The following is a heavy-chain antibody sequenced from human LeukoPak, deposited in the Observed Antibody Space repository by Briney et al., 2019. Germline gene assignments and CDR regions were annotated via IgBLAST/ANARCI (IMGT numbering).Heavy chain of an antibody. J-gene: IGHJ4*02. CDR3: ARDPSNSVGNRIYFDF. CDR1: GYTFRSHG. Sequence: GASVKVSCEASGYTFRSHGISWVRQAPGQGLEWMGWISCYDGTTKYAQKFQGRVTLTTDTSTRTAYMELRNLRSDDMAVYYCARDPSNSVGNRIYFDFWGQGTLVTVS. D-gene: IGHD5/OR15-5a*01. V-gene: IGHV1-18*03. CDR2: ISCYDGTT.